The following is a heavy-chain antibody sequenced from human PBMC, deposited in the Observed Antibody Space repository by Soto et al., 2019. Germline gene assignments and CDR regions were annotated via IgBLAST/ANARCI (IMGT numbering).Heavy chain of an antibody. D-gene: IGHD2-15*01. CDR3: ASYGVVAAIGAY. CDR2: IYYSGST. CDR1: GGSISSSSYY. Sequence: PSETLSLTCTVSGGSISSSSYYWGWIRQPPGKELEWIGSIYYSGSTYYNPSLKSRVTISVDTSKNQFSLKLSSVTAADTAVYYCASYGVVAAIGAYWGQGTLVTVSS. V-gene: IGHV4-39*01. J-gene: IGHJ4*02.